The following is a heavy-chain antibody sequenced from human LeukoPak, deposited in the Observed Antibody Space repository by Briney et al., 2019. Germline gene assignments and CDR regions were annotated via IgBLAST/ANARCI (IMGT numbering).Heavy chain of an antibody. Sequence: GGSLRLSCAASGFTFSSYSMICVRQAPGKGLEWVSYISSSSTTIYYADSVKGRFTISRDNAKNSLYLQMNSLRAEDTAVYYCARDRHRYHYDGSGYPPYWGQGTLVTVSS. V-gene: IGHV3-48*01. D-gene: IGHD3-22*01. CDR2: ISSSSTTI. CDR3: ARDRHRYHYDGSGYPPY. J-gene: IGHJ4*02. CDR1: GFTFSSYS.